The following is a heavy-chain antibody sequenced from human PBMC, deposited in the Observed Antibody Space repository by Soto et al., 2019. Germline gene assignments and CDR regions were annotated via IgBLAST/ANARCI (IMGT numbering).Heavy chain of an antibody. V-gene: IGHV3-23*01. Sequence: GGSLRLSCAASGFSFSSYALSWVRQAPGRGLKWVSTFSAGGRAYYADSVKGRFTISRDNAKNSLSLQMNSLRADDTAVYYCFGGADYWGLGTLVTVSS. J-gene: IGHJ4*02. CDR1: GFSFSSYA. CDR3: FGGADY. D-gene: IGHD2-21*01. CDR2: FSAGGRA.